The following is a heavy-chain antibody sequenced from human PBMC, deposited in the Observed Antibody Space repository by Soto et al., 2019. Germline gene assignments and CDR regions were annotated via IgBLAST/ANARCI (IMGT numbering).Heavy chain of an antibody. CDR1: GFTLNSYA. CDR2: IRGSAGST. J-gene: IGHJ6*02. D-gene: IGHD6-19*01. V-gene: IGHV3-23*01. CDR3: AKDKALAGTTGGMDV. Sequence: GGSLRLSCAASGFTLNSYAMVWVRQAPGTGLEWVSDIRGSAGSTHYADSVKGRFTISRDNSRNTLYLQMNSLRAEDTAVYYCAKDKALAGTTGGMDVWGQGTTVTV.